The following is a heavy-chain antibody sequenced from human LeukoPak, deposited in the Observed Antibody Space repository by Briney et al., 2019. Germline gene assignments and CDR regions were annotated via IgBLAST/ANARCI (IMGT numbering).Heavy chain of an antibody. CDR1: GYTFTNYG. CDR2: ISAHNGNT. D-gene: IGHD1-26*01. CDR3: ARGRGTYYYFDS. V-gene: IGHV1-18*01. Sequence: GASVKVSCKASGYTFTNYGITWVRQAPGQGLEWMGWISAHNGNTSHAQNLQDRVTMAIDTSTTTAYVELRNLRSDDTAVYYCARGRGTYYYFDSWGQGALVTVSS. J-gene: IGHJ4*02.